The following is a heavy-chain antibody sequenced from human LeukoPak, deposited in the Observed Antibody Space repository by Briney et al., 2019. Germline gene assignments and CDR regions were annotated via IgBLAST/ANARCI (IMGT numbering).Heavy chain of an antibody. CDR3: ARAGYSSGWSGWAQSYYFDY. Sequence: GASVKVSCKASGYTFTSYYMHWVRQAPGQGLEWMGIINPSGGSTSYAQKFQGRVTMTRDMSTSTVYMELSSLRSEDTAVYYCARAGYSSGWSGWAQSYYFDYWGQGTLVTVSS. V-gene: IGHV1-46*01. CDR2: INPSGGST. D-gene: IGHD6-19*01. J-gene: IGHJ4*02. CDR1: GYTFTSYY.